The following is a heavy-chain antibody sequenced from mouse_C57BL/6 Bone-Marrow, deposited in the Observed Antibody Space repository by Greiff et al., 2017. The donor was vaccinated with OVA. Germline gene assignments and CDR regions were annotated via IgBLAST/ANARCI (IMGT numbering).Heavy chain of an antibody. CDR1: GFTFSDYG. Sequence: VQLQQSGGGLVKPGGSLKLSCAASGFTFSDYGMHWVRQAPEKGLEWVAYISSGSSTIYYADTVKGRFTISRDNAKNTLFLQMTSLRSEDTAMYYCARGRRMDYWGQGTTLTVSS. J-gene: IGHJ2*01. CDR3: ARGRRMDY. CDR2: ISSGSSTI. V-gene: IGHV5-17*01.